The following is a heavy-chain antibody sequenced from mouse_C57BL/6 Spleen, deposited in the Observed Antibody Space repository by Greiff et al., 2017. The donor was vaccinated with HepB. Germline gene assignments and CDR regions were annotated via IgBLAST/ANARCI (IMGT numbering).Heavy chain of an antibody. D-gene: IGHD1-1*01. CDR3: ARAPYYGSNYAMDY. J-gene: IGHJ4*01. CDR2: ISYSGST. CDR1: GYSITSGYD. Sequence: DVKLQESGPGMVKPSQSLSLTCTVTGYSITSGYDWHWIRHFPGNKLEWMGYISYSGSTNYNPSLKSRISITHDTSKNHFFLKLNSVTTEDTATYYCARAPYYGSNYAMDYWGQGTSVTVSS. V-gene: IGHV3-1*01.